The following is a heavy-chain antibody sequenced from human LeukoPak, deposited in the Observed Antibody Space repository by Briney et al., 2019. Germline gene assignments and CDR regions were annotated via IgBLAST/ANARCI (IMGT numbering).Heavy chain of an antibody. CDR3: VRYYYATSADYDY. Sequence: GGSLRLSCSASGFTFSRHSMNWVRQAPGKGLEYVSAISGNGESTYYADSVKDRFSISRDNSKNTLYLQMRSLRDEDTAVYYCVRYYYATSADYDYWGQGTLGTVSS. D-gene: IGHD3-22*01. J-gene: IGHJ4*02. CDR1: GFTFSRHS. CDR2: ISGNGEST. V-gene: IGHV3-64D*06.